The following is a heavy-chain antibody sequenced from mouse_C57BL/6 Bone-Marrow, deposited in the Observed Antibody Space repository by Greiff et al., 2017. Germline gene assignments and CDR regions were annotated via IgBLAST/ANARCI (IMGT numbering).Heavy chain of an antibody. J-gene: IGHJ3*01. Sequence: VQLKQSGPGLVQPSQSLSITCTVSGFSLTSYGVHWVRQSPGKGLEWLGVIWSGGSTDYNAAFISRLSISKDNSKSQVFFKMNSLQADDTAIYYCATTGTWAYWGQGTLVTVSA. CDR1: GFSLTSYG. D-gene: IGHD4-1*01. CDR2: IWSGGST. CDR3: ATTGTWAY. V-gene: IGHV2-2*01.